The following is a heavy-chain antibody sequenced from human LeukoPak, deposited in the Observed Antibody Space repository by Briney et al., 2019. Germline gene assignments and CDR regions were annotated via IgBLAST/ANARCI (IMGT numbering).Heavy chain of an antibody. D-gene: IGHD3-10*01. CDR1: GYTFTSYD. CDR3: ARGSYYYGSVSYYNVVY. CDR2: MNPNSGNT. J-gene: IGHJ4*02. V-gene: IGHV1-8*01. Sequence: ASVKVSCKASGYTFTSYDINWVRQATGQGLEWMGWMNPNSGNTGYAQKFQGRVTMTRNTSISTAYMELSSLRSEDTAVYYCARGSYYYGSVSYYNVVYWGQGTLVTVSS.